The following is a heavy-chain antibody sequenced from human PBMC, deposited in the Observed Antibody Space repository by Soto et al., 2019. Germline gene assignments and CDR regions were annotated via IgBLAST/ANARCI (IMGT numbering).Heavy chain of an antibody. Sequence: ASVKVSCKVSGYTLTELSMHWVRQAPGKGLEWMGGFDPEDGETIYAQKFQGRVTMTEDTSTDTAYMELSSLRSEDTAVYYCATVSGYDSSGYPLISMDVWGQGTTVTV. CDR2: FDPEDGET. CDR1: GYTLTELS. J-gene: IGHJ6*02. CDR3: ATVSGYDSSGYPLISMDV. D-gene: IGHD3-22*01. V-gene: IGHV1-24*01.